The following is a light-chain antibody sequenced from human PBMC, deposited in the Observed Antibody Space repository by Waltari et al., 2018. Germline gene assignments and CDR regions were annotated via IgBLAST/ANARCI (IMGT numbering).Light chain of an antibody. Sequence: QSALTQPASVPGYPEQYFTISCTGPTSHVAAYTYSSWSQQHPGKSPKLMIYDVSNRPSGVSNRFSGSKSGNTASLTISGLQAEDEADYYCSSYTSSTLVFGGGTKLTVL. CDR1: TSHVAAYTY. CDR2: DVS. J-gene: IGLJ2*01. CDR3: SSYTSSTLV. V-gene: IGLV2-14*03.